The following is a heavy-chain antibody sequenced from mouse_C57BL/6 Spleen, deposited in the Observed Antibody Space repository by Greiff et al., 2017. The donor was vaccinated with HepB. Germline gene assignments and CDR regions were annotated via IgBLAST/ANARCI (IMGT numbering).Heavy chain of an antibody. Sequence: VQLQQSGAELARPGASVKMSCKASGYTFTSYTMHWVKQRPGQGLEWIGYINPSSGYTKYNQKFKDKATLTADKSSSTAYVQLSSLTSEDSAVYYCARRGPTSMDYWGQGTSVTVSS. D-gene: IGHD2-10*01. CDR3: ARRGPTSMDY. CDR2: INPSSGYT. CDR1: GYTFTSYT. V-gene: IGHV1-4*01. J-gene: IGHJ4*01.